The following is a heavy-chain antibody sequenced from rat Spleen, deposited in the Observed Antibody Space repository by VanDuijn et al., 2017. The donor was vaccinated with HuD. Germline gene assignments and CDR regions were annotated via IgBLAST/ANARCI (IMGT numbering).Heavy chain of an antibody. V-gene: IGHV3-3*01. CDR1: DYSITSSYR. CDR2: INSAGST. D-gene: IGHD1-12*02. J-gene: IGHJ2*01. Sequence: EMQLQESGPGLVRPSQSLSLTCSVTDYSITSSYRWNWIRQFPGNKLEWMGFINSAGSTNNNPSLKSRVSITRDTSKIRYFLQLNSVTTEDTATYYCARSRYDGTYYLYWGQGVMVTVSS. CDR3: ARSRYDGTYYLY.